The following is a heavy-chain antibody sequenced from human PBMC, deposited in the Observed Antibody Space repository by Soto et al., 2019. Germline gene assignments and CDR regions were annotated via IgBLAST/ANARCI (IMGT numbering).Heavy chain of an antibody. CDR1: GFTFSSYA. V-gene: IGHV3-30-3*01. Sequence: GGSLRLSCAASGFTFSSYAMHWVRQAPGEGLEWVAVISFHGTNKNYADSVKGRFTISRDNSNNTVFLEMNSLRPEDAAMYYCARDGRAYSGQDSLDFWGQGTPVTVSS. CDR2: ISFHGTNK. J-gene: IGHJ4*02. CDR3: ARDGRAYSGQDSLDF. D-gene: IGHD5-12*01.